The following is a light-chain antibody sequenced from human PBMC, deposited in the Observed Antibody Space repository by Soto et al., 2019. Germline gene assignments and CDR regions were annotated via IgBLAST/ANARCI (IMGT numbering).Light chain of an antibody. CDR1: QSLVYSDGHTY. Sequence: DVVMTQTPLSSPVILGQPASISCRSSQSLVYSDGHTYLTWLQQRPGQPPRVLIYKISNRFSGVQARFSGSGAGTDFTLKISRVESEDVGVYYCMQATHIPHTFGQGTKVEI. CDR3: MQATHIPHT. V-gene: IGKV2-24*01. CDR2: KIS. J-gene: IGKJ1*01.